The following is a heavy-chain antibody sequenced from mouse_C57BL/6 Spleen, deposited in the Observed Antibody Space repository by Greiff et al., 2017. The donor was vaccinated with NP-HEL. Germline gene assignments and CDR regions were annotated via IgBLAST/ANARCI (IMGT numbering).Heavy chain of an antibody. V-gene: IGHV3-6*01. D-gene: IGHD1-1*01. CDR3: ARGVIDEAMDY. CDR2: ISYDGSN. J-gene: IGHJ4*01. Sequence: ESGPGLVKPSQSLSLTCSVTGYSITSGYYWNWIRQFPGNKLEWMGYISYDGSNNYNPSLKNRISITRDTSKNQFFLKLNSVTTEDTATYYCARGVIDEAMDYWGQGTSVTVSS. CDR1: GYSITSGYY.